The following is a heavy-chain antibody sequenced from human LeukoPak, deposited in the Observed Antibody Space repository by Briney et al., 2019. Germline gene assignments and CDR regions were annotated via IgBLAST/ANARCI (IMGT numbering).Heavy chain of an antibody. D-gene: IGHD6-13*01. CDR3: AKDILFRLELGAAAGSDY. Sequence: GGSLRLSCAASGFTFNTYGMHWVRQAPGKGLEWEAFIRYDGSNKYYADSVKGRFTISRDNSKNTLYLQMNSLRVEDTALYYCAKDILFRLELGAAAGSDYWGQGTLVIVSS. V-gene: IGHV3-30*02. CDR2: IRYDGSNK. J-gene: IGHJ4*02. CDR1: GFTFNTYG.